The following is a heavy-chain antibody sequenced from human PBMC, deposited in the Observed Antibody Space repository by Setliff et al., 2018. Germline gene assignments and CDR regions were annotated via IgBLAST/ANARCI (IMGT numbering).Heavy chain of an antibody. J-gene: IGHJ6*02. CDR2: MSDTEGT. CDR3: AKDMGWSGYPRYGMDV. Sequence: SETLSLTCTASGGSISSSGYYWGWIRQPPGKGLEWIGSMSDTEGTYHSPSLXXRXTXXXXXSXXXXXXXXXXXXXADTAMYYCAKDMGWSGYPRYGMDVWDQGTTVTVSS. V-gene: IGHV4-39*01. D-gene: IGHD3-3*01. CDR1: GGSISSSGYY.